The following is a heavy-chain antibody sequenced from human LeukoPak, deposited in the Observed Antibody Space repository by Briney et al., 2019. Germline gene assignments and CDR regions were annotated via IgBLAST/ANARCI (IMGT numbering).Heavy chain of an antibody. CDR1: GFTFDDFV. CDR3: ARSDVDMAA. V-gene: IGHV3-9*01. CDR2: ISWNSGSI. D-gene: IGHD5-12*01. Sequence: GGSLRLSCAASGFTFDDFVMHWVRQAPGKGLEWVSGISWNSGSIGYADSVKGRFTISRDNAKNSLYLQMNSLRAEDTAVYYCARSDVDMAAWGQGTLVTVSS. J-gene: IGHJ5*02.